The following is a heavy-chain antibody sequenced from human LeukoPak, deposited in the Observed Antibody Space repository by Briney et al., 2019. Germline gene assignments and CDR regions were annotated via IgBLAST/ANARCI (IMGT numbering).Heavy chain of an antibody. J-gene: IGHJ4*02. V-gene: IGHV4-59*01. CDR2: IYYSGST. Sequence: PSETLSLTCTVSGGSISSYYWSWIRQPPGKGLEWIGYIYYSGSTNYNPSLKSRVTISVDTSKNQFSLKLSSVTAADTAVYYSARVRGDSDYTEAFDYWGQATLVTVSS. D-gene: IGHD4-11*01. CDR3: ARVRGDSDYTEAFDY. CDR1: GGSISSYY.